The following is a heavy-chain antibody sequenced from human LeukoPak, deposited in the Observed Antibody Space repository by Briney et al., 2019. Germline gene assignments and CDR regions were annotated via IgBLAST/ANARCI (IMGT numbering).Heavy chain of an antibody. V-gene: IGHV4-59*12. D-gene: IGHD1-26*01. CDR3: ARIEIVGATVSGVDY. CDR1: GGSISNYY. CDR2: IYYNGNT. J-gene: IGHJ4*02. Sequence: SETLSLTCTVSGGSISNYYWSWIRQPPGKGLENIGFIYYNGNTNYNPSLKSRVTISVDTSKNQFSLKLSSVTAADTAVYYCARIEIVGATVSGVDYWGQGTLVTVSS.